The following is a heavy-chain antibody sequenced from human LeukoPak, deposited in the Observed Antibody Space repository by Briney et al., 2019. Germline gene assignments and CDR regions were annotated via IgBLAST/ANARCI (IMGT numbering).Heavy chain of an antibody. J-gene: IGHJ4*02. V-gene: IGHV4-59*01. CDR3: ARDYYGGNSSPYYFDY. Sequence: PSETLSLTCTVSSGSISSYYWSWIRQPPGKGLEWIGYIYYSGSTNYNPSLKSRVTISVDTSKNQFSLKLSSVTAADTAVYYCARDYYGGNSSPYYFDYWGQGTLVTVSS. D-gene: IGHD4-23*01. CDR2: IYYSGST. CDR1: SGSISSYY.